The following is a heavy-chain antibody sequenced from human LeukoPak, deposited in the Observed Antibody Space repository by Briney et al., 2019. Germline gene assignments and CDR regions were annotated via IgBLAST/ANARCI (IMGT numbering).Heavy chain of an antibody. CDR2: FSNSGST. CDR3: ARDGPGDVGFDY. Sequence: SETLSLTCTVSRGSISNYYWGWIRQPPGKGLEWIGFFSNSGSTNYNPSLKSRVTISVDTSKNQFSLKLTSVTAADTAVYYWARDGPGDVGFDYWGQGTLVTVSS. CDR1: RGSISNYY. J-gene: IGHJ4*02. D-gene: IGHD7-27*01. V-gene: IGHV4-59*01.